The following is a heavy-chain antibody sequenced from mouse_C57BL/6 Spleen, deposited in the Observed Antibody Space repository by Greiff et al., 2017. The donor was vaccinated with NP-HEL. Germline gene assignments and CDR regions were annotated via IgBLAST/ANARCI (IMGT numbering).Heavy chain of an antibody. Sequence: EVQGVESGGGLVKPGGSLKLSCAASGFTFSDYGMHWVRQAPEKGLEWVAYISSGSSTIYYADTVKGRFTISRDNAKNTLFLQMTSLRSEDTAMYYCARNIFDGYYLYYAMDYWGQGTSVTVSS. CDR2: ISSGSSTI. V-gene: IGHV5-17*01. J-gene: IGHJ4*01. CDR3: ARNIFDGYYLYYAMDY. CDR1: GFTFSDYG. D-gene: IGHD2-3*01.